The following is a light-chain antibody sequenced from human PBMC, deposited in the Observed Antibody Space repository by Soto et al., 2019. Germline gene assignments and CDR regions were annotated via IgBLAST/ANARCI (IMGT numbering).Light chain of an antibody. V-gene: IGLV2-14*01. J-gene: IGLJ2*01. CDR1: SSDVGGFNY. CDR3: SSYTSISTVV. Sequence: QSALTQPASVSGSPGQSITISCTGTSSDVGGFNYVSWYQQHPGKAPKLMIYEVTHRPSGVSDRFSGSKSGNTASLTISGLQAEDEDNYYCSSYTSISTVVFGGGTKLTVL. CDR2: EVT.